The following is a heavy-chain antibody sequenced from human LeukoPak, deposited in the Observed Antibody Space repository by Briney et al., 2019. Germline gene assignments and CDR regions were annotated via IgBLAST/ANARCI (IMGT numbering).Heavy chain of an antibody. D-gene: IGHD1-26*01. CDR1: GFTFSNHA. CDR2: INEDGSTT. J-gene: IGHJ4*02. Sequence: PGGSLRLSCAASGFTFSNHAMNWVRQAPGKGLVWVSRINEDGSTTNYADSVKGRSTIFRDNAKNTLYLQMNSLRAEDTAVYYCVRDLGGRSGHWGQGTLVTVSS. V-gene: IGHV3-74*01. CDR3: VRDLGGRSGH.